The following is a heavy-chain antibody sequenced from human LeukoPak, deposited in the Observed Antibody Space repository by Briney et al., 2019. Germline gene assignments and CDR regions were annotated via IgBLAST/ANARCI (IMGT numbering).Heavy chain of an antibody. V-gene: IGHV4-34*01. Sequence: TSETLSLTCAVYGVSFSGYYWSCIRQPPGEGLEWIGEINHSGSTNYNPSLKSRVTISVDTSKNQFSLKLSSVTAADTAVYYCARGGVTTVTPIYYYYYGMDVWGQGTTVTVSS. J-gene: IGHJ6*02. D-gene: IGHD4-17*01. CDR1: GVSFSGYY. CDR3: ARGGVTTVTPIYYYYYGMDV. CDR2: INHSGST.